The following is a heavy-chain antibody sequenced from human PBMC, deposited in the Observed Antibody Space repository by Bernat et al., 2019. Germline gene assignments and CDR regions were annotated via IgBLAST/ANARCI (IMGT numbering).Heavy chain of an antibody. V-gene: IGHV1-2*04. CDR1: GYTFTGYY. J-gene: IGHJ4*02. D-gene: IGHD1-26*01. Sequence: QVQLVQSGAEVKKPGASVKVSYKASGYTFTGYYMHWVRQAPGQGLEWMGWINPNSGGTNYAQKFQGWVTMTRDTSISTAYMELSRLRSDDTAVYYCARVAVGATFAFDIWGQGTLVTVSS. CDR2: INPNSGGT. CDR3: ARVAVGATFAFDI.